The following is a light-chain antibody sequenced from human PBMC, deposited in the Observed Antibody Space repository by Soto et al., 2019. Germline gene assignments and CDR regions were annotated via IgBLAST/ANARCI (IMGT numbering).Light chain of an antibody. CDR2: GAS. CDR3: QQYGSSPPWK. Sequence: EIVLTQSPATLSLSPGERSTRSCRASQSVSSTYLAWYQQKPGQAPRLLIYGASSRATGIPDRFSGSGSGTDFTLTISRLEPEDFAVYYCQQYGSSPPWKFGQGTKVDIK. V-gene: IGKV3-20*01. CDR1: QSVSSTY. J-gene: IGKJ1*01.